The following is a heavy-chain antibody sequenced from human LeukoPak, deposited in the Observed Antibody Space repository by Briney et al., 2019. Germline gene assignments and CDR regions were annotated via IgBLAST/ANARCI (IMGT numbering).Heavy chain of an antibody. CDR3: ARANFLYCSSSTCLFDY. Sequence: GASVKVSCKASGYTFTDYYMHWVRQAPGQGFEWMGWINPNDGDTNYAQKFQGRVTMTRDTSISTAHMEVSRLQSDDTGVYYCARANFLYCSSSTCLFDYWGQGTLVTVSS. V-gene: IGHV1-2*02. CDR1: GYTFTDYY. J-gene: IGHJ4*02. D-gene: IGHD2-2*01. CDR2: INPNDGDT.